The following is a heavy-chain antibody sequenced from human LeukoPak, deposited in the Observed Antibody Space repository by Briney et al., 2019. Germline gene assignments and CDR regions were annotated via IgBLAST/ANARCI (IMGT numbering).Heavy chain of an antibody. D-gene: IGHD6-19*01. CDR3: AKDRDIAVAGDTAD. Sequence: PGGSLRLSCAASGFAVSDYWMHWVRQAPGKGLVWVSRINSDATSPSYADSVKGRFTISRDNSKDTLYLQMNSLRAEDTAVYYCAKDRDIAVAGDTADWGQGTLVTVSS. V-gene: IGHV3-74*01. CDR1: GFAVSDYW. CDR2: INSDATSP. J-gene: IGHJ4*02.